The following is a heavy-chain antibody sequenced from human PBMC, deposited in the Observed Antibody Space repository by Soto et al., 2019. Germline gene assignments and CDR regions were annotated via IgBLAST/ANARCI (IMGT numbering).Heavy chain of an antibody. Sequence: EVQLLESGGGLVQPGGSLRLSCAASGFTFSSYAMSWVRQAPGKGLEWVSAISGSGGSTYYADSVKGRFTISRDNSKNTLYLQMNSLRAEDTDVYYCAKDPDPAIGELNDYWGQGTLVTVSS. V-gene: IGHV3-23*01. D-gene: IGHD3-10*01. CDR1: GFTFSSYA. CDR2: ISGSGGST. CDR3: AKDPDPAIGELNDY. J-gene: IGHJ4*02.